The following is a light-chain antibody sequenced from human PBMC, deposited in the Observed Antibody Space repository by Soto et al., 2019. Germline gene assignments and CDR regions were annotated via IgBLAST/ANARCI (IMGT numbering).Light chain of an antibody. CDR3: SSNTAKFTYV. V-gene: IGLV2-14*01. CDR2: QVN. CDR1: SRDVGAYNY. J-gene: IGLJ1*01. Sequence: QSALTQPASVSGSPGQSITISCTGTSRDVGAYNYVSGYQHHPGKAPKLLIYQVNYRPSGVSTRFAGSKSGNTASLTISGLQAEDEADYYCSSNTAKFTYVFGTGTKLTVL.